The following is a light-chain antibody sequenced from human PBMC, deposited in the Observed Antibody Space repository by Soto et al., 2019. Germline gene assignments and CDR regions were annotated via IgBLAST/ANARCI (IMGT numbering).Light chain of an antibody. Sequence: DIHITQSPSSLSASVGDRVTITCRASQSISSYLNWYQQEPGKAPKLLIYAASSLQSGVPSRFSGSRSGTDFTLTISSLQPEDFATYYCQQSYSTPFVTFGQGTRLEI. V-gene: IGKV1-39*01. CDR2: AAS. CDR1: QSISSY. CDR3: QQSYSTPFVT. J-gene: IGKJ5*01.